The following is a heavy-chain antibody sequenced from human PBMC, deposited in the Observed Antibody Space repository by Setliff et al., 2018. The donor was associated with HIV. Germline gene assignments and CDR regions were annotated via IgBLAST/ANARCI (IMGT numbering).Heavy chain of an antibody. J-gene: IGHJ3*02. V-gene: IGHV4-61*09. D-gene: IGHD2-8*02. CDR1: GGTISSGIYY. CDR3: ARAPTGVTNAFDI. Sequence: TLSLTCTVSGGTISSGIYYSIWIRKPAGKGLEWLGHVYTTGGTNYNPSLESRLTISVDTSRNQFSLRLSSVTAADTAVYYCARAPTGVTNAFDIWGQGTMVTVSS. CDR2: VYTTGGT.